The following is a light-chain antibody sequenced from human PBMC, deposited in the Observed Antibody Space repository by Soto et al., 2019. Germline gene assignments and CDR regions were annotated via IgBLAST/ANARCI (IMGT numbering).Light chain of an antibody. Sequence: QSALAQPASVSGSPGQSITISCTGTSXDVGNYNYVSWYQQHPGKAPKLMICEVNKRPSGVSNRFSGSKSGDTASLTISGLQAEDEADYYCSSYTSSSTLYVFGTGTKVTVL. CDR2: EVN. V-gene: IGLV2-14*01. CDR3: SSYTSSSTLYV. CDR1: SXDVGNYNY. J-gene: IGLJ1*01.